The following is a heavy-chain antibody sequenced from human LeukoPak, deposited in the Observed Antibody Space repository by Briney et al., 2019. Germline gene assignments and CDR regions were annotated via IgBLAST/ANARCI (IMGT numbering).Heavy chain of an antibody. Sequence: PGGSLRLSCAASGFTFSDYYMSWIRQAPGKGLEWVSYISSSGSTIYYADSVKGRFTISRDNAKNSLYLQMNSLKTEDTAVYYCTRAGIRFLEWLSPDDYWGQGTLVTVSS. CDR2: ISSSGSTI. CDR3: TRAGIRFLEWLSPDDY. J-gene: IGHJ4*02. V-gene: IGHV3-11*01. D-gene: IGHD3-3*01. CDR1: GFTFSDYY.